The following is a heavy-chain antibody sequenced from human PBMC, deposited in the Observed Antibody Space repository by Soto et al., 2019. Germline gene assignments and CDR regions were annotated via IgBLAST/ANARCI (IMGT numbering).Heavy chain of an antibody. CDR1: GGTFSSYA. J-gene: IGHJ5*02. V-gene: IGHV1-69*01. CDR2: IIPIFGTA. CDR3: GARCQPCDWFDP. Sequence: QVQLVQSGAEVMKPGSSVKVSCKASGGTFSSYAISWVRQAPGQGLEWMGGIIPIFGTANYAQKFQGRVTITADESTSTAYMELSSLRSEDTAVYYCGARCQPCDWFDPWGQGNLVTVSA. D-gene: IGHD2-2*01.